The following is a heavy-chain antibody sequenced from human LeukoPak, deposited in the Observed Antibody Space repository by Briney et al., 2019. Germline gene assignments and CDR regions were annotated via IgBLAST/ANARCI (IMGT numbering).Heavy chain of an antibody. CDR3: AIPYCSSTSCYYAHNAFDI. J-gene: IGHJ3*02. D-gene: IGHD2-2*01. V-gene: IGHV1-8*02. CDR2: MNPNSGNT. Sequence: ASVKVSCTASGYTFTSYYMHWVRQATGQGLEWMGWMNPNSGNTGYAQKFQGRVTMTRNTSISTAYMELSSLRSEDTAVYYCAIPYCSSTSCYYAHNAFDIWGQGTMVTVSS. CDR1: GYTFTSYY.